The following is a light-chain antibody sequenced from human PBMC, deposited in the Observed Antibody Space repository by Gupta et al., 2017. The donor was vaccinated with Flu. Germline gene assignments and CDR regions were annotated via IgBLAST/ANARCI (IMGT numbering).Light chain of an antibody. J-gene: IGLJ1*01. CDR2: GNS. V-gene: IGLV1-40*01. Sequence: QSVLTQPPSVSGAPGQRVTISCTGSSSNIGAGYDVHWYQQLPGTAPKLLIYGNSNRPSGVPDRFSGSKSGTSASLAITGLQAEDDADYYCQSYDSSLSEGVFGTGTKVTV. CDR1: SSNIGAGYD. CDR3: QSYDSSLSEGV.